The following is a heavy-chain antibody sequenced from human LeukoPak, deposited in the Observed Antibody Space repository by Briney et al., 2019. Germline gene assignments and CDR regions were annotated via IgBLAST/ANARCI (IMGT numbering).Heavy chain of an antibody. Sequence: ASVKVSCKASGYNLNTYHMHWVRQAPGQGLEWMGIITSTGTTTICAQKFQGRVTMTRDTSTSTVYMDLSSLRSDDTAVYYCATEFVRTHYFDWWGQGTLVTVSS. J-gene: IGHJ4*02. CDR2: ITSTGTTT. CDR1: GYNLNTYH. V-gene: IGHV1-46*02. D-gene: IGHD3-10*01. CDR3: ATEFVRTHYFDW.